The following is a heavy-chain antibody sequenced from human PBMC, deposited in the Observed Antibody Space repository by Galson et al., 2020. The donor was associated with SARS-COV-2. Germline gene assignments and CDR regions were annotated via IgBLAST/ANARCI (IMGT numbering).Heavy chain of an antibody. CDR2: IIPILGIA. D-gene: IGHD3-10*01. V-gene: IGHV1-69*10. J-gene: IGHJ6*03. CDR1: GGTFRSYA. Sequence: SVKVSCKASGGTFRSYAISWVRQAPGQGLEWMGGIIPILGIANYAQKFQGRVTITADKSTSTAYMELSSLRSEDTAVYYCARVLWFGAGDYYYYMDVWGKGTTVTVSS. CDR3: ARVLWFGAGDYYYYMDV.